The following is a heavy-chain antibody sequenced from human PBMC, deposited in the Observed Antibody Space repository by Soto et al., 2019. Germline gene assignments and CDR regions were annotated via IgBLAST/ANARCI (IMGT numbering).Heavy chain of an antibody. CDR3: ARGWDDSSGYWAYYFDY. CDR1: GCSIISFGYS. J-gene: IGHJ4*02. V-gene: IGHV4-30-2*01. Sequence: SXTCGVSGCSIISFGYSWSWIRQPPGKGLEWIGYIYHSGSTYYNPSLKSRVTISVDRSKNQFSLKLSSVTAADTAVYYCARGWDDSSGYWAYYFDYWGQGTLVTVSS. D-gene: IGHD3-22*01. CDR2: IYHSGST.